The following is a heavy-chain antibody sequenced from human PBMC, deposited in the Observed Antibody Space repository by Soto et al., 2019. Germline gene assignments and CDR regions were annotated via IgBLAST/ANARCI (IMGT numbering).Heavy chain of an antibody. CDR2: IYHSGST. D-gene: IGHD6-13*01. J-gene: IGHJ3*01. Sequence: SETLSLTCAVSRGSISSGGYSWTWIRQPPGKGLEWIGYIYHSGSTYYNPSLKSRVTISVDRSKNQFSLKLSSVTAADTAVYYCARDRLAADAAEVAYDFWGQGTMVT. CDR3: ARDRLAADAAEVAYDF. V-gene: IGHV4-30-2*01. CDR1: RGSISSGGYS.